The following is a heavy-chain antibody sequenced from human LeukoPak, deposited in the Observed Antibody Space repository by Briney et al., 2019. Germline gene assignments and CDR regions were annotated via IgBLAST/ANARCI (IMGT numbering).Heavy chain of an antibody. V-gene: IGHV2-70*11. CDR2: IDWDDDK. CDR3: ARNNYGIAVAGTLDY. Sequence: SGPTLVNPTQTLTLTCTFSGFSLTTSGMCVSWIRQPPGKALEWLARIDWDDDKYYKTSLKTRLTISKDTSKKQVVLTMTNMDPVDTATYYCARNNYGIAVAGTLDYWGQGTLVTVSS. D-gene: IGHD6-19*01. CDR1: GFSLTTSGMC. J-gene: IGHJ4*02.